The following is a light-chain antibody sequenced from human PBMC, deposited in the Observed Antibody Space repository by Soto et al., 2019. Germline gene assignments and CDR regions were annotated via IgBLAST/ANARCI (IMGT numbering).Light chain of an antibody. CDR2: EVS. CDR1: SSDVGGYNY. J-gene: IGLJ1*01. V-gene: IGLV2-14*01. Sequence: QSALTQPASVSGSPGQSITISCTGTSSDVGGYNYVSWYQQHPGKAPKLMIYEVSNRPSGVSNRFSGSKSGNTASLTISGLQAEEEADYYCSSYTSSSSYVLGTGTKV. CDR3: SSYTSSSSYV.